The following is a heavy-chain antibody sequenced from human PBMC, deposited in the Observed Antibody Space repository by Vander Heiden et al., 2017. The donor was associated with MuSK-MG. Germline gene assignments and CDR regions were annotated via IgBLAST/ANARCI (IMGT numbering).Heavy chain of an antibody. J-gene: IGHJ4*02. V-gene: IGHV4-39*01. CDR2: IYSSGTT. Sequence: QLQLQGSGPGLVKPSETLSLTCTVSGGSISSSNYYWAWIRQPPEKGLEWIGSIYSSGTTYDNPSLKSRVTIFADTSKNQFSLKVSSVTAADTAVYYCARHHKNPNFDYWGQGTLVTVSS. CDR1: GGSISSSNYY. CDR3: ARHHKNPNFDY.